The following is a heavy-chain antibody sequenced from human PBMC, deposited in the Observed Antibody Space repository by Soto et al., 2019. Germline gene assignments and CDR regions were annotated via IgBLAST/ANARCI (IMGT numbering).Heavy chain of an antibody. CDR2: INPNSGGT. Sequence: QVQLVQSGAEVKKPGASVKVSCKASGYTFTGYYMHWVRQAPGQGLEWMGWINPNSGGTKYAQKFQGWVTMTRDTSISTTYMELSRLRSDDTAVYYCARVTVDTAMVLDYYYYYGRDVWGQGTTVTVSS. D-gene: IGHD5-18*01. J-gene: IGHJ6*02. CDR3: ARVTVDTAMVLDYYYYYGRDV. V-gene: IGHV1-2*04. CDR1: GYTFTGYY.